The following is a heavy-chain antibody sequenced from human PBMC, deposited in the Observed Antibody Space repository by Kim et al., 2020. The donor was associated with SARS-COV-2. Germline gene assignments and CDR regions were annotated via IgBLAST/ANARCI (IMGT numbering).Heavy chain of an antibody. D-gene: IGHD6-13*01. CDR2: ISAYNGNT. V-gene: IGHV1-18*01. CDR1: GYTFTSYG. Sequence: ASVKVSCKASGYTFTSYGISWVRQAPGQGLEWMGWISAYNGNTNNAQKLQGRVTMTTDTSTSTAYMELRSLRSDDTAVYYCARVGAAAGTGRWFDPWGQGTLVTFSS. J-gene: IGHJ5*02. CDR3: ARVGAAAGTGRWFDP.